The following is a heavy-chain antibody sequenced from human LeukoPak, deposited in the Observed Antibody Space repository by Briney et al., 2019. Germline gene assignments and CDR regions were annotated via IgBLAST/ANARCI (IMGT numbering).Heavy chain of an antibody. J-gene: IGHJ4*02. D-gene: IGHD3-3*01. CDR3: TTVLPKGYYDFWSGYYRWYYFDY. Sequence: PGGSLRLSCAASGFTFSNAWMNWVRQAPGKGLEWVGRIKSKTDGGTTDYAAPVKGRFTISRDDSKNTLYLQMNSLKTEDTAVYYCTTVLPKGYYDFWSGYYRWYYFDYWGQGTLVTVSS. CDR1: GFTFSNAW. CDR2: IKSKTDGGTT. V-gene: IGHV3-15*07.